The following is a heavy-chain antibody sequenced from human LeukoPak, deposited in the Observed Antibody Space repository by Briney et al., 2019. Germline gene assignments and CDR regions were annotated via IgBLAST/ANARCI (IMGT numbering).Heavy chain of an antibody. D-gene: IGHD6-13*01. Sequence: PSETLSLTCAVYGGSFSGSYYWSWIRQPAGKGLEWIGRIYTSGSTNYNPSLKSRVTISVDTSKNQFSLKLSSVTAADTAVYYCARAYSSSCCDYWGQGTLVTVSS. J-gene: IGHJ4*02. V-gene: IGHV4-61*02. CDR3: ARAYSSSCCDY. CDR1: GGSFSGSYY. CDR2: IYTSGST.